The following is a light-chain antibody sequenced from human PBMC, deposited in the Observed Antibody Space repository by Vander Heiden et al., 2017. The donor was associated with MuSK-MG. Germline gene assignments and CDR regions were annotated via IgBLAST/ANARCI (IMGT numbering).Light chain of an antibody. CDR1: KLGDKY. Sequence: SYELTQPPSVSVSPGQTASITCSGDKLGDKYACWYQQKPGQSPVLVIYQDSKRPSGIPERFSGSNSGNTATLTISGTQAMDEADDYCQAWDSSTGVVFGGGTKLTVL. J-gene: IGLJ2*01. CDR3: QAWDSSTGVV. CDR2: QDS. V-gene: IGLV3-1*01.